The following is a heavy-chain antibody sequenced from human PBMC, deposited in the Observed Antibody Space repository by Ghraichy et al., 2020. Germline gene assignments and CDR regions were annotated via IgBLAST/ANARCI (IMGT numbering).Heavy chain of an antibody. CDR2: INPSGGST. CDR1: GYTFTSYY. Sequence: ASVKVSCKASGYTFTSYYMHWVRQAPGQGLEWMGIINPSGGSTSYAQKLQDRVTVTRDTSTSTVYMELSSLRSEDTAVYYCSREDILTGSAFDYWGQGTLVTVSS. D-gene: IGHD3-9*01. CDR3: SREDILTGSAFDY. V-gene: IGHV1-46*03. J-gene: IGHJ4*02.